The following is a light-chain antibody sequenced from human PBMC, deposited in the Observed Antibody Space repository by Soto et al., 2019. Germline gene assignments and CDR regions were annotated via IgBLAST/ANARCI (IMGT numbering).Light chain of an antibody. J-gene: IGLJ3*02. CDR2: DVN. Sequence: QSALTQPRSVSGSPGQSVTISCTGTSSDVGGYNYVSWYQQHPAKAPKVMIYDVNKRPSGVPDRFSGSKSGNTASLTISGLQAEDEAEYYCCSFTGSYTWVFGGGTKLTVL. CDR1: SSDVGGYNY. CDR3: CSFTGSYTWV. V-gene: IGLV2-11*01.